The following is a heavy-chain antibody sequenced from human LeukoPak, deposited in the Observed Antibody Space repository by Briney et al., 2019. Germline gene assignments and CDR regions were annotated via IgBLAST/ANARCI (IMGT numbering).Heavy chain of an antibody. D-gene: IGHD6-19*01. Sequence: KPGGSLRLSCAASGFTFSSYNMNWVRQAPGKGLEWVSSISSSSSYIYYADSVRGRFTISRDNAKNSLYLQMNSLRAEDTAVYYCAKDISSGWSLYGMDVWGQGTAVTVSS. CDR3: AKDISSGWSLYGMDV. V-gene: IGHV3-21*01. CDR1: GFTFSSYN. CDR2: ISSSSSYI. J-gene: IGHJ6*02.